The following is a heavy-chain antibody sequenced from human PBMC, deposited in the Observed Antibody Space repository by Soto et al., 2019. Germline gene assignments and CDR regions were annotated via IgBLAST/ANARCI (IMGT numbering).Heavy chain of an antibody. CDR3: ASDNDRPQLGGNYYYILDV. Sequence: QVQLEQSGPEVKKPGSSVKVSCKASGGTFRNSAISWVRQAPGQGLEWMGGIMPIFRTPDYAQKFQGRVTITADESASTAYMELTGLRSDDTAVYYCASDNDRPQLGGNYYYILDVWGHGTTVTVSS. D-gene: IGHD1-1*01. CDR2: IMPIFRTP. J-gene: IGHJ6*02. CDR1: GGTFRNSA. V-gene: IGHV1-69*12.